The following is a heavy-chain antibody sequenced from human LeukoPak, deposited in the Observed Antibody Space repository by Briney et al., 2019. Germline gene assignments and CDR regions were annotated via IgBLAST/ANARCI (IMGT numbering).Heavy chain of an antibody. Sequence: PGRSLRLSCAASGFTFDDYGMPWVRQAPGKGLEWVSGISWNSGNIGYADSVKGRFTISRDNAKNSLYLQMNSLRAEDTAVYYCARDPSTAMVFDPWGQGTLVTVSS. D-gene: IGHD5-18*01. CDR2: ISWNSGNI. CDR1: GFTFDDYG. J-gene: IGHJ5*02. V-gene: IGHV3-9*01. CDR3: ARDPSTAMVFDP.